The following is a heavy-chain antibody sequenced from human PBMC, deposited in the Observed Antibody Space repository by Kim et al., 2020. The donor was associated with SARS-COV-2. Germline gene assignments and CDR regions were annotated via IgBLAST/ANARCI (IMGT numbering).Heavy chain of an antibody. D-gene: IGHD2-2*01. CDR3: AKDWGTTSLHDHFPAY. CDR2: ISSGGST. CDR1: GFTFSSYA. J-gene: IGHJ4*02. Sequence: GGSLRLSCAASGFTFSSYAMSWVRQAPGKGLEWVSTISSGGSTYYADSVKGRFTISRDNSKNTLYLQMNSLRAEDTAVYYCAKDWGTTSLHDHFPAYWGQGTLVTVSS. V-gene: IGHV3-23*01.